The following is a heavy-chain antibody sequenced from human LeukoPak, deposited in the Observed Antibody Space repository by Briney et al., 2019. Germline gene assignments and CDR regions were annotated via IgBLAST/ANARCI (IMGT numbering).Heavy chain of an antibody. Sequence: AASVKVSCKASGGIFSSYAISWVRQAPGQGLEWMGRIIPIFGIANYAQKFQGRVTITADKSTSTAYMELSSLRSEDTAVYYCARASCGGDCSHTAKLPHDAFDIWGQGTMVTVSS. CDR1: GGIFSSYA. V-gene: IGHV1-69*04. CDR3: ARASCGGDCSHTAKLPHDAFDI. J-gene: IGHJ3*02. CDR2: IIPIFGIA. D-gene: IGHD2-21*02.